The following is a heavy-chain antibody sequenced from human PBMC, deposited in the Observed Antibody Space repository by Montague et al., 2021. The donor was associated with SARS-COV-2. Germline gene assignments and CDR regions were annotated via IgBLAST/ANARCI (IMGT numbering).Heavy chain of an antibody. CDR1: GGSINNFF. Sequence: SETLSLTCTVSGGSINNFFWSWIRQPPGKGLEWIGYIYYRGNTNXNPSLASRVTMSVDKSRNQFSLKLTSVTAADTAVHYCVRTVTQGSGDSWGQGTLVTVSS. J-gene: IGHJ4*02. V-gene: IGHV4-59*08. CDR2: IYYRGNT. D-gene: IGHD6-25*01. CDR3: VRTVTQGSGDS.